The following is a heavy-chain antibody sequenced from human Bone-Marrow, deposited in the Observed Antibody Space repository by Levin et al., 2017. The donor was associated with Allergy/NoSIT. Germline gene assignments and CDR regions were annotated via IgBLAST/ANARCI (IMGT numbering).Heavy chain of an antibody. Sequence: GGSLRLSCTVSGFTFSSYAMTWVRQAPGKGLEWVAAITSSGGSTYYADSVKGRFTISRDNSKNTLFLQMNSLRAEDTAIYYCAKDRPKSGWFFDDWGQGTLVTVSS. D-gene: IGHD6-19*01. J-gene: IGHJ4*02. V-gene: IGHV3-23*01. CDR3: AKDRPKSGWFFDD. CDR2: ITSSGGST. CDR1: GFTFSSYA.